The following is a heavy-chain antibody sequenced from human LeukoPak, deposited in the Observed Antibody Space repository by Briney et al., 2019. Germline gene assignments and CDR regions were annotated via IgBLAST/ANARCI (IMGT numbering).Heavy chain of an antibody. Sequence: GASVKVSCKASGYTFTSSGFTWVRQAPGQGLEWMGWISANHGNTYYPQKLQGRVTMTRDTSTSTAYMELRSLRSDGTAVYYCARGLLGTNQDYWGQGTLVTVSS. CDR2: ISANHGNT. CDR3: ARGLLGTNQDY. J-gene: IGHJ4*02. D-gene: IGHD7-27*01. CDR1: GYTFTSSG. V-gene: IGHV1-18*01.